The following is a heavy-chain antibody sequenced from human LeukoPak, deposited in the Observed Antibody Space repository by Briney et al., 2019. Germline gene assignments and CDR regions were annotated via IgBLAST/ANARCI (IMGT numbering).Heavy chain of an antibody. D-gene: IGHD3-3*01. CDR3: ARGFPRPPTYYDFWSGYFPFDY. Sequence: GGSLRLSCAASGFTVSSNYMIWVRQAPGKGLEWVAVISYDGSNKYYADSVKGRFTISRDNSKNTLYLQMNSLRAEDTAVYYCARGFPRPPTYYDFWSGYFPFDYWGQGTLVTVSS. CDR1: GFTVSSNY. V-gene: IGHV3-30-3*01. J-gene: IGHJ4*02. CDR2: ISYDGSNK.